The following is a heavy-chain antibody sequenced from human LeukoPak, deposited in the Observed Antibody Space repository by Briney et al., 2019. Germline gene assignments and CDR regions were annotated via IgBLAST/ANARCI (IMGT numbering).Heavy chain of an antibody. CDR1: GYTFSSHD. CDR3: GKDLLSDSSAWYLTPFDY. J-gene: IGHJ4*02. V-gene: IGHV3-23*01. D-gene: IGHD6-19*01. CDR2: IIAGGGIT. Sequence: GGSLRLSCAASGYTFSSHDMSWVRQAPGRGLEWVLDIIAGGGITYYADSVKGRFTISRDNSKNTLYLQMNSLRAEDTAVYYCGKDLLSDSSAWYLTPFDYWGQGTLVTVSS.